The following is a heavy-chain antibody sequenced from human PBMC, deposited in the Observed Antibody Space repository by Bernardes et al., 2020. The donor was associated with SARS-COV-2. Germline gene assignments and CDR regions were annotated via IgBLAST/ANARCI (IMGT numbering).Heavy chain of an antibody. V-gene: IGHV3-74*01. CDR1: GFTFSNYC. CDR3: ARAGRLFGFDI. CDR2: INNDGSST. D-gene: IGHD3-16*01. J-gene: IGHJ3*02. Sequence: GGSLRLSCAASGFTFSNYCMHWVRQAPGKGLVWISRINNDGSSTTYADSVKGRFTISRDNAKNTLYLQMNSLRAEDTAVYYCARAGRLFGFDIWGQGTMVTVSS.